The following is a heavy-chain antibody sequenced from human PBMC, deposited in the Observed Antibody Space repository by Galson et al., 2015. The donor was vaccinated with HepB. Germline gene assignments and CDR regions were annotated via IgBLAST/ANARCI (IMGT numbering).Heavy chain of an antibody. CDR1: GFFFDDYG. CDR3: ARARGAIRNDAFDI. V-gene: IGHV3-20*01. Sequence: SLRLSCAASGFFFDDYGMNWVRQAPGKGLEWVSGINWNGGSTGYADSVKGRFTISRDNAKNSLYLQMNSLRAEDTALYHCARARGAIRNDAFDIWGQGTLVTVSS. J-gene: IGHJ3*02. D-gene: IGHD1-14*01. CDR2: INWNGGST.